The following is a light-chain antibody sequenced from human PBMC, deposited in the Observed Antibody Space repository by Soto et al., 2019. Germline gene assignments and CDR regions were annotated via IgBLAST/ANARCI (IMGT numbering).Light chain of an antibody. J-gene: IGLJ1*01. CDR1: TSNIGSNT. CDR2: NNN. CDR3: AAWDDSLNGYA. Sequence: QSVLTQPPSASGTPGQGVPISCSGITSNIGSNTVNWYQQLPGTAPKLLIYNNNQRPSGVPDRFSGSKSGTSASLAIGGLQSEDEADYYCAAWDDSLNGYAFGTGTKLTVL. V-gene: IGLV1-44*01.